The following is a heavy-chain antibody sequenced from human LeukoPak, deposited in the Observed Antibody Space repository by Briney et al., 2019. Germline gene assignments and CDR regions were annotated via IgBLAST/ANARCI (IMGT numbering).Heavy chain of an antibody. CDR2: VSSGGDST. V-gene: IGHV3-23*01. D-gene: IGHD3-16*01. Sequence: GGSLRLSCAASGLTFTRHAMSWVRQAPGKGLEWVSAVSSGGDSTHYADSVKGRFTISRDNSKNTLYLQMNSLRAEDTAVYYCVGGRRGLWDFDYWGQGTLVTVSS. J-gene: IGHJ4*02. CDR1: GLTFTRHA. CDR3: VGGRRGLWDFDY.